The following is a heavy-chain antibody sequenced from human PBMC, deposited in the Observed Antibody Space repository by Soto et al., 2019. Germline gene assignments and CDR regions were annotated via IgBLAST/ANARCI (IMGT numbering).Heavy chain of an antibody. V-gene: IGHV3-23*01. CDR1: GFTFRSYA. J-gene: IGHJ4*02. D-gene: IGHD3-9*01. Sequence: EVQLLESGGGLVQPGGSLRLSCAASGFTFRSYAMSWVRQAPGRGLECVSSIDGSGAGAYYADSVKGRFTISRDNSKNTLNLQMNSLRVEDTAVYYCAKGDILTGAKEGWDYWGQGTLVTVSS. CDR2: IDGSGAGA. CDR3: AKGDILTGAKEGWDY.